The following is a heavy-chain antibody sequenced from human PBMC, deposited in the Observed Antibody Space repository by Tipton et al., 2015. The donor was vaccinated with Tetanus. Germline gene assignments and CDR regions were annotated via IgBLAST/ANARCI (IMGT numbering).Heavy chain of an antibody. Sequence: QSGAEVKKPGASVKVSCKTSGYTFTSYDINWVRQATGQGLEWMGWMKPNSGSTGYAQKFRGRVTMTRDTSINTAYMELSDLRSEDTAVYFCATISGAYQRLHDYWGQGTHVTVSS. V-gene: IGHV1-8*01. CDR3: ATISGAYQRLHDY. D-gene: IGHD1-20*01. CDR2: MKPNSGST. J-gene: IGHJ4*02. CDR1: GYTFTSYD.